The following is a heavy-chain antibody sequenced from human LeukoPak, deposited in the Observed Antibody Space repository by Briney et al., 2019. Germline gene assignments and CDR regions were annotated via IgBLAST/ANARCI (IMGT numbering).Heavy chain of an antibody. D-gene: IGHD5-12*01. CDR1: GFTFSSYA. V-gene: IGHV3-64*01. CDR2: ISSNGGST. J-gene: IGHJ4*02. CDR3: ARVGGGYSGYVY. Sequence: GGSRRLSCAASGFTFSSYAMHWVRQAPGKGLEYVSAISSNGGSTYYANSVKGRFTISRDNSKNTLYLQMGSLRAEDMAVYYCARVGGGYSGYVYWGQGTLVTVSS.